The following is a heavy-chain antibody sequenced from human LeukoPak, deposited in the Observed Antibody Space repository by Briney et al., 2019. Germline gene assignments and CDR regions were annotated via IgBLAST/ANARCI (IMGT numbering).Heavy chain of an antibody. D-gene: IGHD1-26*01. J-gene: IGHJ4*02. CDR1: GFTSSNAW. CDR3: TTHIVGATRDY. Sequence: GGSLRLSCAASGFTSSNAWMSWVRQAPGKGLEWVGRIKSKTDGGTTDYAAPVKGRFTISRDDSKNTLYLQMNSLKTEDTAVYYCTTHIVGATRDYWGQGTLVTVSS. V-gene: IGHV3-15*01. CDR2: IKSKTDGGTT.